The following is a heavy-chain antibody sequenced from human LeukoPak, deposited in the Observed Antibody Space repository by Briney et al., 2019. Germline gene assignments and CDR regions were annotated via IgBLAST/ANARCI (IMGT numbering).Heavy chain of an antibody. V-gene: IGHV4-34*01. CDR1: GGSFSGYY. D-gene: IGHD3-10*01. Sequence: PSETLSLTCAVYGGSFSGYYWSWIRQPPGKGLEWIGEINHSGSTNYNPSLKSRVTISIDTSKNQFSLRLSSVTAADTAVYYCARHPLRTSFDSWGQGTLVTV. CDR2: INHSGST. CDR3: ARHPLRTSFDS. J-gene: IGHJ4*02.